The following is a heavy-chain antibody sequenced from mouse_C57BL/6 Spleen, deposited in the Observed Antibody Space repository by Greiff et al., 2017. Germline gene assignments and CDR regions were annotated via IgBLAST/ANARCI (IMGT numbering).Heavy chain of an antibody. CDR3: ARDYDDYYAMDY. Sequence: QVQLQQPGAELVRPGTSVKLSCKASGYTFTSYWMHWVKQRPGQGLEWIGVIDPSDSYTNYNQKFKGQATLTVDTSSSTAYMQLSSLTSEDSAVYYCARDYDDYYAMDYWGQGTSVTVAS. J-gene: IGHJ4*01. CDR2: IDPSDSYT. V-gene: IGHV1-59*01. D-gene: IGHD2-4*01. CDR1: GYTFTSYW.